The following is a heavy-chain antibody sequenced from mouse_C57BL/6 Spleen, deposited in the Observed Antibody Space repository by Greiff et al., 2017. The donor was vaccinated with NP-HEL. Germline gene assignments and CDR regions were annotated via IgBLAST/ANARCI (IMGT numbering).Heavy chain of an antibody. CDR1: GFTFSSYG. D-gene: IGHD1-1*01. CDR3: ASDGSSLYYAMDY. Sequence: EVQRVESGGDLVKPGGSLKLSCAASGFTFSSYGMSWVRQTPDKRLEWVATISSGGSYTYYPDSVKGRFTISRDNAKNTLYLQMSSLKSEDTAMYYCASDGSSLYYAMDYWGQGTSVTVSS. V-gene: IGHV5-6*01. CDR2: ISSGGSYT. J-gene: IGHJ4*01.